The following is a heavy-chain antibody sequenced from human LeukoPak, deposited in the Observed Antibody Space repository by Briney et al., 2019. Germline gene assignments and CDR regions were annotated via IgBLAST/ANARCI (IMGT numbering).Heavy chain of an antibody. D-gene: IGHD6-13*01. Sequence: GESLKISFQGSGYRFTNYWIAWVRQLPGKGLEWMVIIYPVDSDTRYSPSFQGQVTISADKSISTAYLQWSSLKASDTAVYYCARLPYSTSTLDYWGQGTLVTVPS. V-gene: IGHV5-51*01. CDR1: GYRFTNYW. J-gene: IGHJ4*02. CDR2: IYPVDSDT. CDR3: ARLPYSTSTLDY.